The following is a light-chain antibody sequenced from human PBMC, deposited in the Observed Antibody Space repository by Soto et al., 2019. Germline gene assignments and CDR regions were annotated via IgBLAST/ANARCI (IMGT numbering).Light chain of an antibody. CDR3: QSYDSRLSGYV. V-gene: IGLV1-40*01. J-gene: IGLJ1*01. CDR1: SSNIGSHYD. CDR2: GNF. Sequence: QSVLTQPPSVSGAPGQRVTISCTGSSSNIGSHYDVHWYQQLPGAAPRLLIYGNFKRPSGVPDRFSGSKSDTSASLAITGLQAEDEADYYCQSYDSRLSGYVFGTGTKLTVL.